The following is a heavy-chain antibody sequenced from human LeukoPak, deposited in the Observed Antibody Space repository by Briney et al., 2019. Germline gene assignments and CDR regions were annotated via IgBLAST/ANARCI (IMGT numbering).Heavy chain of an antibody. D-gene: IGHD3-22*01. CDR3: ARSRSSGYYYHDY. V-gene: IGHV4-39*01. CDR1: GGSISSSSYY. CDR2: IYYSGST. J-gene: IGHJ4*02. Sequence: SETLSLTCTVSGGSISSSSYYWGWIRQPPGKGLEWIGSIYYSGSTYYNPSLKSRVTISVDTSKNQFSLKLSSVTAADTAVYYCARSRSSGYYYHDYWGQGTLVTVSS.